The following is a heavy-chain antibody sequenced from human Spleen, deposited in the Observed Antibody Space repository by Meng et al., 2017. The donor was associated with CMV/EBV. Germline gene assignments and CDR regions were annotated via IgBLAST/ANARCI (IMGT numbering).Heavy chain of an antibody. V-gene: IGHV1-2*02. D-gene: IGHD6-13*01. Sequence: SCAASGFIFSSYSINWVRQAPGKGLEWVGWINPNSGGTNYAQKFQGRVTMTRDTSISTAYMELSRLRSDDTAVYYCARFASAAGTSWGQGTLVTVSS. J-gene: IGHJ5*02. CDR1: GFIFSSYS. CDR3: ARFASAAGTS. CDR2: INPNSGGT.